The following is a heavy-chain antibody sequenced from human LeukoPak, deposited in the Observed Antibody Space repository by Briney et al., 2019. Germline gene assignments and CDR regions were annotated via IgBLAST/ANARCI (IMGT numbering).Heavy chain of an antibody. CDR2: ISTYNDNT. J-gene: IGHJ6*03. CDR1: GYTFTNYG. CDR3: SRHDYYYYYIDV. Sequence: ASVKVSCKASGYTFTNYGVTWVRQAPGQGLEWMGWISTYNDNTNYAQRLQGRVTMTTDTSTTTAYMELTSLRSDDTAVYYCSRHDYYYYYIDVWGKGTTVTVSS. V-gene: IGHV1-18*01.